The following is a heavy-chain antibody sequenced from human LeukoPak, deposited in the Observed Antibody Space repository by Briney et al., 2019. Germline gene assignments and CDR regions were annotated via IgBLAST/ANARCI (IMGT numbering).Heavy chain of an antibody. CDR3: ARGPPRSKYYYDSSGYYQQYYFDY. Sequence: PSETLSLTCAVYGGSFSGYYWSWIRQPPGKGLEWIGEINHSGSTNYNPSLKSRVTISVDTSKNQFSLKLSSVTAADTAVYYCARGPPRSKYYYDSSGYYQQYYFDYWGQGTLVTVSS. CDR2: INHSGST. D-gene: IGHD3-22*01. J-gene: IGHJ4*02. V-gene: IGHV4-34*01. CDR1: GGSFSGYY.